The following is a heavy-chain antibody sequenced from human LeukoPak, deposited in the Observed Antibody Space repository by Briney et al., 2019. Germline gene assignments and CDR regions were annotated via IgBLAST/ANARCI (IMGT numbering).Heavy chain of an antibody. CDR3: TRTLAARSFYFGY. CDR2: INQDGTER. Sequence: GGSLRLSCAASVFSFSTYRMSWVRQAPGKGLEWVANINQDGTERYLVDSVKGRFTISRDNGKNSVFLQMNSLRDEDTAVYYCTRTLAARSFYFGYWGRGTLVTVSS. V-gene: IGHV3-7*01. D-gene: IGHD3-10*01. J-gene: IGHJ4*02. CDR1: VFSFSTYR.